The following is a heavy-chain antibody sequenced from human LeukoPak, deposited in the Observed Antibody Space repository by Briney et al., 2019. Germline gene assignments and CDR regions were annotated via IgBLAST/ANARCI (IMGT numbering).Heavy chain of an antibody. V-gene: IGHV1-69*01. CDR2: IIPIFDTA. J-gene: IGHJ4*02. Sequence: SVKVSCKASGGTFSSYAISWVRQAPGQGLEWMGGIIPIFDTANYAQKFQGRVTVTADESTSTVYTELSSLRSEDSAVYYCASDGYNYGSNLSFFRYWGQGTLVTVSS. D-gene: IGHD5-24*01. CDR1: GGTFSSYA. CDR3: ASDGYNYGSNLSFFRY.